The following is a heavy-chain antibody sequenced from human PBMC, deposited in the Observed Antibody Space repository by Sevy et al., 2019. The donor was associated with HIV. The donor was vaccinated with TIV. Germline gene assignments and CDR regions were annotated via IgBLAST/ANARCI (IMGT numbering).Heavy chain of an antibody. D-gene: IGHD3-16*01. J-gene: IGHJ4*02. CDR2: LIGSGNRV. CDR1: GLTFSNYA. Sequence: GGSLRLSCAASGLTFSNYAMNWVRQAPGKGLEWVAGLIGSGNRVYYGDSVKGRFTVSRDNSKNTMYLQMNSLRGDDTAVYYCAKDPGNAAMIMDFLGQGTLVTVSS. V-gene: IGHV3-23*01. CDR3: AKDPGNAAMIMDF.